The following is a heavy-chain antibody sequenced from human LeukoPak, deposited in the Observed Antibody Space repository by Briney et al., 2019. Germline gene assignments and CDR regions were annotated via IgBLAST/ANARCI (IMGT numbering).Heavy chain of an antibody. Sequence: GGSLRLSCAASGFTFSDYYMSWIRQAPGKGLEWVSYISSSGSVIYYADSVKGRFTISRDNAKNSLYLQMNSLRSEDTAVYYCARGQIAAAAYYYYYMDVWGKGTTVTTSS. CDR2: ISSSGSVI. V-gene: IGHV3-11*01. J-gene: IGHJ6*03. CDR1: GFTFSDYY. D-gene: IGHD6-13*01. CDR3: ARGQIAAAAYYYYYMDV.